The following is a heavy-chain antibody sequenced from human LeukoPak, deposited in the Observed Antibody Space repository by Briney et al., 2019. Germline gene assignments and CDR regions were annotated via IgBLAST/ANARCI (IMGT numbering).Heavy chain of an antibody. V-gene: IGHV3-21*01. D-gene: IGHD3-16*02. CDR2: ISSGSTYT. CDR3: ARDPSYGNN. CDR1: GFTFSTSS. J-gene: IGHJ4*02. Sequence: PGGSLRLSRAASGFTFSTSSLNWVRQAPGKGLEWVSSISSGSTYTHYADSVKGRFVVSRDNAKNSLYLQMNSLRAEDTAVYYCARDPSYGNNWGQGTLVIVSS.